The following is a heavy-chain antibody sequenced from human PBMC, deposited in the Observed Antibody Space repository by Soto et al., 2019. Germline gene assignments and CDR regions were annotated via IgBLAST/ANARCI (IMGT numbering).Heavy chain of an antibody. J-gene: IGHJ4*02. D-gene: IGHD5-12*01. CDR1: GYTFTSHG. V-gene: IGHV1-18*01. Sequence: QVQLVQSGAEVKKPGASVKVSCKASGYTFTSHGISWVRQAPGQGLEWMGWISPYNGNTDYAQKVQGRVTMTTDTSTSXXXXXXXXXXXXXXXXXXXXXXXLEMATIFDSWGQGALVTVSS. CDR2: ISPYNGNT. CDR3: XXXXLEMATIFDS.